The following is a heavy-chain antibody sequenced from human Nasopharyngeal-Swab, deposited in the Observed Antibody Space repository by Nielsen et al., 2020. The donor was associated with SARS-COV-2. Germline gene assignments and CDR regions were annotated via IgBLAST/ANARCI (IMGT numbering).Heavy chain of an antibody. V-gene: IGHV1-24*01. CDR2: FGPEDGET. J-gene: IGHJ5*02. D-gene: IGHD3-10*01. CDR1: GYTLTELS. Sequence: ASVKVSCKVSGYTLTELSMHWVRQAPGKGLEWMGGFGPEDGETIYAQKFQGRVTMTEDTSTDTAYMELSSLRSEDTAVYYCATEPAMVRGGWFDPWGQGTLVTVSS. CDR3: ATEPAMVRGGWFDP.